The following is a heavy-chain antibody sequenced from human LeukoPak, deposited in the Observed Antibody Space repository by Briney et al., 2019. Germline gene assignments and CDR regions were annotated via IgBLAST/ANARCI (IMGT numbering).Heavy chain of an antibody. Sequence: GGSLRLSCAASGFTFSSYAMHRVRQAPGKGLEYVSAISSNGGSTYYANSVKGRFTISRDNSKNTLYLQMGSLRAEDMAVYYCARVGAGDLGDAFDIWGRGTMVTVSS. CDR3: ARVGAGDLGDAFDI. CDR1: GFTFSSYA. J-gene: IGHJ3*02. D-gene: IGHD3-16*01. V-gene: IGHV3-64*01. CDR2: ISSNGGST.